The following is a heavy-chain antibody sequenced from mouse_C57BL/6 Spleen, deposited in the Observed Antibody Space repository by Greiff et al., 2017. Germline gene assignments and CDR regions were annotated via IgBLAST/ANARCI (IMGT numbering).Heavy chain of an antibody. Sequence: EVMLVESGGGLVQPKGSLKLSCAASGFTFNTYAMHWVRQAPGKGVEWVARIRSKSSNYATYYADSVKDRFTIARDDSQSMLYLQMNNLKAEDTAMYCCVRDYDYDSSFAYWGQGTLVTVSA. CDR1: GFTFNTYA. D-gene: IGHD2-4*01. CDR3: VRDYDYDSSFAY. J-gene: IGHJ3*01. CDR2: IRSKSSNYAT. V-gene: IGHV10-3*01.